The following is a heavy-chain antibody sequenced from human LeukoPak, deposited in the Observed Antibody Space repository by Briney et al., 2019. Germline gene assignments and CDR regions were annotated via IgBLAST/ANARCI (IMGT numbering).Heavy chain of an antibody. CDR2: ITSGSTHI. Sequence: KPGGSLRLSCAASGFTFSSYTMNWVRQAPGKGLEWVSSITSGSTHIYYADSVKGRFTISRDNAKNSLFLQMNSLRAEDTAVYYCARDVMVDYWGQGTLVTVSS. D-gene: IGHD3-10*01. V-gene: IGHV3-21*01. J-gene: IGHJ4*02. CDR1: GFTFSSYT. CDR3: ARDVMVDY.